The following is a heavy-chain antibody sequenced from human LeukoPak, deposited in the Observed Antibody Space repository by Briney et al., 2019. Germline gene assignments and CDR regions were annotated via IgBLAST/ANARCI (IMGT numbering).Heavy chain of an antibody. CDR3: ANTKWGYFDY. CDR1: GFTFSSYG. V-gene: IGHV3-30*02. CDR2: IRYDGSNK. Sequence: SGGSLRLSCAASGFTFSSYGMHWVRQAPGKGLEWVAFIRYDGSNKYYADSVKGRFTISRDNSKNTLYLQMNSLRAEDTAVYYCANTKWGYFDYWGQGTLFTVSS. D-gene: IGHD7-27*01. J-gene: IGHJ4*02.